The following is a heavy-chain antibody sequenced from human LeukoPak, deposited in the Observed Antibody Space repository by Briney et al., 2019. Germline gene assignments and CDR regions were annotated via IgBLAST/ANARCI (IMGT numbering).Heavy chain of an antibody. Sequence: PGRSLRLSYAASGFTFNSYAVHWVRQAPGKGLEWVAVISYDGSINFYSASVKGRFTISRDNSKNTLYLQMNSLRADDTALYFCARDRRYCSGGSCYFDYFFDYWGQGTLVTVSS. V-gene: IGHV3-30*04. J-gene: IGHJ4*02. CDR3: ARDRRYCSGGSCYFDYFFDY. D-gene: IGHD2-15*01. CDR2: ISYDGSIN. CDR1: GFTFNSYA.